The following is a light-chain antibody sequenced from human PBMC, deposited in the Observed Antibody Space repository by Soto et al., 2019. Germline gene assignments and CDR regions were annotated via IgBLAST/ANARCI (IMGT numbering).Light chain of an antibody. V-gene: IGLV1-51*02. CDR3: GTWDISLRLWV. CDR2: ENN. Sequence: QSVLTQPPSVSAAPGQTVTISCSGSSSNIGNNYVSWYQQLPETAPKLLIYENNKRPSGIPDRFSGSKSGTSATLGITGLQTGDEADYYCGTWDISLRLWVFGGGTKLTVL. J-gene: IGLJ3*02. CDR1: SSNIGNNY.